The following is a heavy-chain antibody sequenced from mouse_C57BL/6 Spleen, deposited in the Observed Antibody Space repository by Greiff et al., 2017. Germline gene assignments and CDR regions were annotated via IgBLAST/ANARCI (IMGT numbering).Heavy chain of an antibody. CDR2: IDPETGGT. J-gene: IGHJ2*01. V-gene: IGHV1-15*01. Sequence: VQLQQSGAELVRPGASVTLSCKASGYTFTDYEMHWVKQTPVHGLEWIGAIDPETGGTAYNQKFKGKAILTAAKSSSTAYMELRSLTSEYSAVYYCTRRGDGYYRTFPLWCYFDYWGQGTTLTVSS. D-gene: IGHD2-3*01. CDR3: TRRGDGYYRTFPLWCYFDY. CDR1: GYTFTDYE.